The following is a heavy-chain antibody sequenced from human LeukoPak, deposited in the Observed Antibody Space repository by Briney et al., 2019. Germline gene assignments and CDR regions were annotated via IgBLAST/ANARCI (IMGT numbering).Heavy chain of an antibody. Sequence: GGSLRLSXAASGFTFRSYSMNWVRQAPGKGLEWVSSISSSSSYIYYADSVKGRFTISRDNAKNSLYLQMNSLRAEDTAVYYCAREDYDSSGYYLFDYWGQGTLVTVSS. CDR1: GFTFRSYS. CDR3: AREDYDSSGYYLFDY. V-gene: IGHV3-21*01. D-gene: IGHD3-22*01. J-gene: IGHJ4*02. CDR2: ISSSSSYI.